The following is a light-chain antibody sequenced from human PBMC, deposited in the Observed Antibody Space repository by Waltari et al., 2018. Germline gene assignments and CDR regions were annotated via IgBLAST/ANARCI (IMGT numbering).Light chain of an antibody. V-gene: IGKV4-1*01. CDR1: QSLLYSSNNKNY. Sequence: DIVMTQSPDSLAVSLGERATINCKSNQSLLYSSNNKNYLAWYQQKAGQPPKLLTYWASTREYGVPDRFSASGSGTDFTLTISSLQAEDVAVYYCQQYYSSSYTFGRGNKLEIK. CDR2: WAS. CDR3: QQYYSSSYT. J-gene: IGKJ2*01.